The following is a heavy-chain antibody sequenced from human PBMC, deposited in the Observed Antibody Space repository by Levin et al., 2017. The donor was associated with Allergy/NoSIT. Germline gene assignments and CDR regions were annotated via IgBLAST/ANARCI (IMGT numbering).Heavy chain of an antibody. CDR1: GDSVSSNSAA. CDR3: ARARTYYDILTGYYGYYYYYGMDV. J-gene: IGHJ6*02. CDR2: TYYRSKWYN. D-gene: IGHD3-9*01. Sequence: SQTLSLTCAISGDSVSSNSAAWNWIRQSPSRGLEWLGRTYYRSKWYNDYAVSVKSRITINPDTSKNQFSLQLNSVTPEDTAVYYCARARTYYDILTGYYGYYYYYGMDVWGQGTTVTVSS. V-gene: IGHV6-1*01.